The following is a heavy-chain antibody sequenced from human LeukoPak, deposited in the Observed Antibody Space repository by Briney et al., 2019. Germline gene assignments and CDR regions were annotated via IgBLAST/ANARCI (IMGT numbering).Heavy chain of an antibody. CDR2: FAGSGGTT. Sequence: PGGSLRLSCAASGFTFSTYGMSWVRQAPGEGLEWVSSFAGSGGTTYYADSVKGRFTISRDNSKSALYLQMNSLRAEDTAVYNCARYCSSISCYSAYYGMDVWGKGTTGTVSS. CDR1: GFTFSTYG. J-gene: IGHJ6*04. CDR3: ARYCSSISCYSAYYGMDV. V-gene: IGHV3-23*01. D-gene: IGHD2-2*01.